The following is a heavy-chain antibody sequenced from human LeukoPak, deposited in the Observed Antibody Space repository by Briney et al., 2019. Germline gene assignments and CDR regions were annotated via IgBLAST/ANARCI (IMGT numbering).Heavy chain of an antibody. CDR1: GGSFSRYS. D-gene: IGHD3-22*01. CDR3: AGHDSRGYYVAY. V-gene: IGHV4-34*01. J-gene: IGHJ4*02. Sequence: SETLSLTCAVYGGSFSRYSWSWVRQPPGKGLEWIGESNHSGSSRYSPSLKSRVTMSLDTSKNQFSLRLSSVTAADTAVYFCAGHDSRGYYVAYWGQGALVTVSS. CDR2: SNHSGSS.